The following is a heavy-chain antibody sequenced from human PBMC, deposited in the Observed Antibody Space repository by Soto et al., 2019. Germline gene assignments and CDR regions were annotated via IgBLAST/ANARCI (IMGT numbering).Heavy chain of an antibody. CDR3: AKGRYSSSWTPSLDY. V-gene: IGHV3-23*01. J-gene: IGHJ4*02. D-gene: IGHD6-13*01. CDR2: ISGSGGST. CDR1: GFTFSSYA. Sequence: GGSLRLSCAASGFTFSSYAMSWVRQAPGKGLEWVSAISGSGGSTYYADSVKGRFTISRDNSKNTLYLQMNSLRAEDTAVYYCAKGRYSSSWTPSLDYWGQGTLVTVSS.